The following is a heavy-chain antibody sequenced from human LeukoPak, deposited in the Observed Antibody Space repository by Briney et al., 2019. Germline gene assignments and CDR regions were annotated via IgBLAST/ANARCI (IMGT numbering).Heavy chain of an antibody. Sequence: PGGSLRLSCAASGFTFSSYAMSWVRQAPGKGLEWVSAISGSGGSTYYADSVKGRFTISRDNSKNTLYLQMNSLRAEDTAVYYCAKDYYDSSGYYYPYYYYMDVWGKGTTVTVSS. CDR3: AKDYYDSSGYYYPYYYYMDV. J-gene: IGHJ6*03. CDR2: ISGSGGST. D-gene: IGHD3-22*01. V-gene: IGHV3-23*01. CDR1: GFTFSSYA.